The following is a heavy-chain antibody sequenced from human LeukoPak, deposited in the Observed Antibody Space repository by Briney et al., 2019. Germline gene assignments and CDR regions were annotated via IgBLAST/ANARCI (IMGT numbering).Heavy chain of an antibody. CDR2: IWYEGGNK. V-gene: IGHV3-33*01. Sequence: GGSLRLSCAASGFTFSSYGMHWVRQAPGEGLEWVAVIWYEGGNKYYADSVKGRFTISRDNSKNTLYLQMNSLRAEDTAVYYCARATLGYCSGGSCYFSAEYFQHWGQGTLVTVSS. CDR3: ARATLGYCSGGSCYFSAEYFQH. D-gene: IGHD2-15*01. J-gene: IGHJ1*01. CDR1: GFTFSSYG.